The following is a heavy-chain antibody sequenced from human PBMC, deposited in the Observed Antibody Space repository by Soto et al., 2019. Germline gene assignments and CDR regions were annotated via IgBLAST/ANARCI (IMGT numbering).Heavy chain of an antibody. CDR1: GFSFSGFA. D-gene: IGHD2-21*02. V-gene: IGHV3-30*04. J-gene: IGHJ6*02. CDR3: ARGCSGDYSRNGDYYYGLDV. CDR2: ISHVGGNE. Sequence: QVQLVESGGGVVQPGMSLRLSCVGSGFSFSGFAMHWIRQAPGKGLEWVAVISHVGGNEFYGDSVKGRFTVSRDNSKDTVYLQMKSLRRDDTALYYCARGCSGDYSRNGDYYYGLDVWGQGTTVTVSS.